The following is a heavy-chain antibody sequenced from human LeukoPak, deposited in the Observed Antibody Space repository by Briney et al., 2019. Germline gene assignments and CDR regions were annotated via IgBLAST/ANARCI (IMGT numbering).Heavy chain of an antibody. Sequence: GGSLRLSCAASGFTVSSNYMNWVRQAPGKGLEWVSAISGSGGSTYYADSVKGRFTISRDNSKNTLYLQMNSLRAEDTAVYYCARLLLRAPDYWGQGTLVTVSS. CDR3: ARLLLRAPDY. CDR2: ISGSGGST. D-gene: IGHD3-16*01. CDR1: GFTVSSNY. V-gene: IGHV3-23*01. J-gene: IGHJ4*02.